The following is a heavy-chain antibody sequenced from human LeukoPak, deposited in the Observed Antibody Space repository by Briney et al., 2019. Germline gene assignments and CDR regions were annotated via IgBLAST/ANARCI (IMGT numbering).Heavy chain of an antibody. CDR3: ARADCSSTSCYPYWGYYFDY. CDR1: GGTFSNYA. D-gene: IGHD2-2*01. CDR2: IIPIFGTS. V-gene: IGHV1-69*13. J-gene: IGHJ4*02. Sequence: SVKVSCKASGGTFSNYAISWVRQAPGQGLEWMGGIIPIFGTSNYAQKFQGRVTITADESTSTAYMELSSLRSEDTAVYYCARADCSSTSCYPYWGYYFDYWGQGTLVTVSS.